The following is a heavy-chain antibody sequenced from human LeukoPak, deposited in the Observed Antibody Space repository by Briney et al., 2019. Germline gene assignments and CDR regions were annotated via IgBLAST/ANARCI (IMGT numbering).Heavy chain of an antibody. CDR3: SEGYFEPFDH. V-gene: IGHV4-59*02. CDR2: LSYTGKT. J-gene: IGHJ4*02. Sequence: SETLSLTCVVSGASVSSSHWNWIRQLPGKVLEWIGCLSYTGKTDYNPSLTSRVTISLDTSKNQVSLKLRSVTAADTAVYYCSEGYFEPFDHWGQGTLVTVSS. D-gene: IGHD2/OR15-2a*01. CDR1: GASVSSSH.